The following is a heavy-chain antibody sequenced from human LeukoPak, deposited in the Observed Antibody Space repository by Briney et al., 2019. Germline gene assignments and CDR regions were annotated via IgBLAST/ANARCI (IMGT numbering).Heavy chain of an antibody. CDR1: GFTFGDYA. V-gene: IGHV3-49*04. CDR3: TRRGGHGFDY. Sequence: GGSLRLSCTASGFTFGDYAMSWVRQAPGKGLEWVGFIRSKAYGGTTEYAASVKGRFTISRDDSKSIAYLQMNSLKTEDTAVYYCTRRGGHGFDYWGQGTLVTVSS. J-gene: IGHJ4*02. CDR2: IRSKAYGGTT.